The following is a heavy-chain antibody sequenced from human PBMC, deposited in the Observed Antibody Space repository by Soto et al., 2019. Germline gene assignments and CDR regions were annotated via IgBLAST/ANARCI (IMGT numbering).Heavy chain of an antibody. CDR2: IDPSDSYT. CDR1: GYSFTTYW. V-gene: IGHV5-10-1*01. D-gene: IGHD2-2*01. J-gene: IGHJ4*02. Sequence: GESLKISCKGSGYSFTTYWISWVRQMPGKGLEWMGRIDPSDSYTSYSPSFQGHVTISTDQSISTAYLQWSSLKASDTAMYYCARCTSTSCPLDYWGQGTLVTVSS. CDR3: ARCTSTSCPLDY.